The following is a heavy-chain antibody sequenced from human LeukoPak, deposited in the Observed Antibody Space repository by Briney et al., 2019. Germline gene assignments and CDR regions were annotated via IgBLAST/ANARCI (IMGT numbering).Heavy chain of an antibody. CDR1: GGSISSYY. CDR3: ARDAEVIAAAGTYNYYMDV. Sequence: SETLSLTCTVSGGSISSYYWSWIRQPPGKGLEWIGYVYYSGSTNYNPSLKSRVTISVDTSKNQFSLKLSSVTAADTAVYYCARDAEVIAAAGTYNYYMDVWGKGTTVTVSS. CDR2: VYYSGST. J-gene: IGHJ6*03. V-gene: IGHV4-59*01. D-gene: IGHD6-13*01.